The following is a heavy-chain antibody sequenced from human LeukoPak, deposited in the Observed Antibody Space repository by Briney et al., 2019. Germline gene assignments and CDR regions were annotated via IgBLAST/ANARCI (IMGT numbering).Heavy chain of an antibody. J-gene: IGHJ4*02. Sequence: SVKVSCKASGGTFSTYAISWVRQAPGQGLEWMGGIIPIFGTANYAQKFQGRVTITADESASTAYMELSSLRSEDTAVYYCARAAYSSSYAAGYWGQGTLVTVSS. CDR2: IIPIFGTA. CDR1: GGTFSTYA. D-gene: IGHD6-6*01. CDR3: ARAAYSSSYAAGY. V-gene: IGHV1-69*13.